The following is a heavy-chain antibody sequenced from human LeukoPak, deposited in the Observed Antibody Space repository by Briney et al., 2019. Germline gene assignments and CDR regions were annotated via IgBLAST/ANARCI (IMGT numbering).Heavy chain of an antibody. J-gene: IGHJ4*02. CDR3: ASPHPYYYDSSGYYY. D-gene: IGHD3-22*01. CDR2: INHSGST. CDR1: GGSISSSSYD. Sequence: SETLSLTCTVAGGSISSSSYDWGWIRQPPGKGLEWIGEINHSGSTNYNPSLKSRVTISVYTSKNHFSLKLTSVTAADTAVYSCASPHPYYYDSSGYYYWGQGTLVTVSS. V-gene: IGHV4-39*02.